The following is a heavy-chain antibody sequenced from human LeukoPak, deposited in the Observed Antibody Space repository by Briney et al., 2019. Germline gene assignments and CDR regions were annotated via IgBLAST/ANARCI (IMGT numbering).Heavy chain of an antibody. J-gene: IGHJ4*02. CDR3: TRDPDDSYDSSGYLDH. CDR1: GFTFGDYG. Sequence: GGSLRLSSTASGFTFGDYGVCWVRQAPEKGLEWVAFLRGKAYGATAEYAASVKGRFTISRDDSKRIAYLQMNSLKTEDTGVYYCTRDPDDSYDSSGYLDHWGQGTRVTVSS. D-gene: IGHD3-22*01. V-gene: IGHV3-49*04. CDR2: LRGKAYGATA.